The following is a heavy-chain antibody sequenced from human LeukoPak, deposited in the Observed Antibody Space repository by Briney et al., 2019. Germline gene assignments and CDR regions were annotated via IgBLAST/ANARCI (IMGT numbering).Heavy chain of an antibody. J-gene: IGHJ4*02. Sequence: HPGGSLRLSCAASGFTFSSYWMSWVRQAPGKGLEWVANIKQDGSGKYYVDSVKGRFTISRDNAKSSLYLQVNSLRAEDTAVYYCARASETYYYDSSGYWGQGTLVTVSS. CDR1: GFTFSSYW. CDR2: IKQDGSGK. D-gene: IGHD3-22*01. V-gene: IGHV3-7*01. CDR3: ARASETYYYDSSGY.